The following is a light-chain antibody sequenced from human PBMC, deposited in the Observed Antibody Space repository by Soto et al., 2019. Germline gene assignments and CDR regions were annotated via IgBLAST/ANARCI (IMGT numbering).Light chain of an antibody. Sequence: EIVLTQSPGTLSLSPGERATLSCRASQSVSSSYLAWYQQKPGQAPRLLIYGASSRATGIPDRFSGSRCGTDFTLTISRLEAEDFAVYYCQQYGSSPSGALTFGGGTKVEIK. CDR3: QQYGSSPSGALT. J-gene: IGKJ4*01. CDR2: GAS. CDR1: QSVSSSY. V-gene: IGKV3-20*01.